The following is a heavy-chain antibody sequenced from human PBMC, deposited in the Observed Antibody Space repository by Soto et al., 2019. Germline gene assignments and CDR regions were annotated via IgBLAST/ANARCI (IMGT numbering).Heavy chain of an antibody. V-gene: IGHV3-23*01. CDR3: AKDSSGGLAVAKIPERAFDY. D-gene: IGHD6-19*01. J-gene: IGHJ4*02. CDR2: ISGSGGST. Sequence: GGSLRLSCAASGFTFSSYAMSWVRQAPGKGLEWVSAISGSGGSTYYADSVKGRFTISRDNSKNTLYLQMNSLRAEDTAVYYCAKDSSGGLAVAKIPERAFDYWGQGTLVTVSS. CDR1: GFTFSSYA.